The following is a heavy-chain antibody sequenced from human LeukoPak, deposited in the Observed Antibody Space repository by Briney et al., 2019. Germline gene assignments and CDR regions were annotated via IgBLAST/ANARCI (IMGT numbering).Heavy chain of an antibody. D-gene: IGHD3-22*01. V-gene: IGHV1-18*01. CDR1: GYSFTSYD. CDR2: ISAYNGNT. Sequence: ASVKVSCKASGYSFTSYDIIWVRQAPGQGLEWMGWISAYNGNTNYAQKLQGRVTMTTDPSTNTAYMELRSLRSDDTAFYYCARGNSDSRGYYNYWGQGTLVTVSS. J-gene: IGHJ4*02. CDR3: ARGNSDSRGYYNY.